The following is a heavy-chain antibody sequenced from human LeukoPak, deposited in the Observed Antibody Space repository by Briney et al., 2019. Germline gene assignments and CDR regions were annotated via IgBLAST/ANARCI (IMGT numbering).Heavy chain of an antibody. Sequence: PSETLSLTCTVSGGSFSSGSYYWSWTRQPPGKGLEGIGYIYYSWSTKYNPSLKTRLPLSVDPTKNHFPLTLSPVTAADTAVYYCARGFRGYSYGYPYFDLWGRGTLVTVSS. CDR1: GGSFSSGSYY. D-gene: IGHD5-18*01. V-gene: IGHV4-61*03. CDR3: ARGFRGYSYGYPYFDL. J-gene: IGHJ2*01. CDR2: IYYSWST.